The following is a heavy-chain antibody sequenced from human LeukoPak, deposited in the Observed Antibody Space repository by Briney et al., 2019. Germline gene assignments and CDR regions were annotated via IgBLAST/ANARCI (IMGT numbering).Heavy chain of an antibody. J-gene: IGHJ4*02. D-gene: IGHD5-24*01. Sequence: SETLSLTCAVYGGPFSDYYWSWVRQPPGKGLEWIGKINHSGSTNYRPSLKSRVTISIDTSKNQFSLKLKSMTAADTAVYYCARGEGARDGYNYEGPFYFDYWGQGTLVTVSS. CDR2: INHSGST. CDR3: ARGEGARDGYNYEGPFYFDY. CDR1: GGPFSDYY. V-gene: IGHV4-34*01.